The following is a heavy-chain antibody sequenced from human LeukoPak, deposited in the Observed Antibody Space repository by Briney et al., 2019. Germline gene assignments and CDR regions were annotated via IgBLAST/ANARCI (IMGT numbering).Heavy chain of an antibody. J-gene: IGHJ6*02. V-gene: IGHV3-11*01. CDR2: ISSSGSTI. D-gene: IGHD6-19*01. CDR3: ARSYSSGWYYYYYGMDV. CDR1: GFTFSDYY. Sequence: GGSLRLSCAASGFTFSDYYMSWIRQAPGKGPEWVSYISSSGSTIYYADSVKGRFTISRDNAKNSLYLQMSSLRAEDTAVYYCARSYSSGWYYYYYGMDVWGQGTTVTVSS.